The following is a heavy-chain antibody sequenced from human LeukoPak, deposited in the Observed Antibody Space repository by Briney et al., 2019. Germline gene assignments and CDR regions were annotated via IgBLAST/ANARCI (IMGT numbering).Heavy chain of an antibody. J-gene: IGHJ3*02. CDR3: ARVGRYSSSWYKEDAFDI. CDR2: IYHSGST. Sequence: SETLSLTCTVSGGSISSGGYYWSWIRQPPGKGLEWIGYIYHSGSTYYNPSLKSRVTISVDRSKDQFSLKLSSVTAADTAVYYCARVGRYSSSWYKEDAFDIWGQGTMVTVSS. CDR1: GGSISSGGYY. V-gene: IGHV4-30-2*01. D-gene: IGHD6-13*01.